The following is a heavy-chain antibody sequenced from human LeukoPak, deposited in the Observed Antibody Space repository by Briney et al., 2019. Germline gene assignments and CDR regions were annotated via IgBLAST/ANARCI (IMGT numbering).Heavy chain of an antibody. CDR2: IYYSGST. Sequence: SETLSLTCTVSGGSISNSSYYWGWIRQPPGKGLEWIGSIYYSGSTYYNPSLKSRVTISVDTSKNQLSLKLSSVTAADTAVYYCARALGYSSGWAPYGFDPWGQGTLVTVSS. CDR3: ARALGYSSGWAPYGFDP. V-gene: IGHV4-39*07. J-gene: IGHJ5*02. CDR1: GGSISNSSYY. D-gene: IGHD6-19*01.